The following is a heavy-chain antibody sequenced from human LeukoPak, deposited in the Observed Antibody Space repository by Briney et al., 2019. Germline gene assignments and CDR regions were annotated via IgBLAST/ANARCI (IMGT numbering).Heavy chain of an antibody. CDR3: ARGPIDDSWSGYPWWFDP. CDR2: MNPNSGNT. CDR1: GYTFISYD. Sequence: ASVKVSCKASGYTFISYDITWVRQATGQGLEWMGWMNPNSGNTGYAQKFQGRVTMARNTSISTAYMELSSLRSEDTAVYYCARGPIDDSWSGYPWWFDPWGQGTLVTVPS. D-gene: IGHD3-3*01. J-gene: IGHJ5*02. V-gene: IGHV1-8*01.